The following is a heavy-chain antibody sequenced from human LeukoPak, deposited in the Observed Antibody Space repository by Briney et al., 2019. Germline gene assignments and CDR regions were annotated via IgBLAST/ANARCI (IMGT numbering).Heavy chain of an antibody. J-gene: IGHJ4*02. V-gene: IGHV4-4*07. Sequence: SETLSLTCTVSGGSISSYYWSWIRQPAGKGLEWIGRIYNSGSTNYNPALKSRVTMSVDTSKNQFSLRLSSVTAADTAVYYCARVRSSYDYSNFDYHFDYWGQGTLVTVSS. D-gene: IGHD4-11*01. CDR2: IYNSGST. CDR3: ARVRSSYDYSNFDYHFDY. CDR1: GGSISSYY.